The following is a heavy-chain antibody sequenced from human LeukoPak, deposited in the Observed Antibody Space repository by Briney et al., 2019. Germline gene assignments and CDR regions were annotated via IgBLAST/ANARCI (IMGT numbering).Heavy chain of an antibody. CDR2: INAGNGNT. V-gene: IGHV1-3*01. CDR3: ARDSLRYGDYDY. CDR1: GYTFTSYA. J-gene: IGHJ4*02. Sequence: GASVKVSCKASGYTFTSYAMHWVRQAPGQRLEWMGWINAGNGNTRYSQKLQGRVTITRDTSASTAYMELTSLKSEDTAVYYCARDSLRYGDYDYWGQGTLVTVSS. D-gene: IGHD4-17*01.